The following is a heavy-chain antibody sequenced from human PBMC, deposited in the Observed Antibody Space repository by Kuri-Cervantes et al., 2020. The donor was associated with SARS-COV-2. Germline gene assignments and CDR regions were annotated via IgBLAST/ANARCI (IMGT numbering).Heavy chain of an antibody. CDR1: GFTFSSYG. Sequence: GGSLRLSCAASGFTFSSYGMHWVRQAPGKGLEWVAVIWYGGSNKYYADSVKGRFTISRDDSKNTLYLQMNSLRAEDTAVYYCARDPGGYSYGYMWAFDIWGQGTMVTVSS. CDR2: IWYGGSNK. CDR3: ARDPGGYSYGYMWAFDI. V-gene: IGHV3-33*08. D-gene: IGHD5-18*01. J-gene: IGHJ3*02.